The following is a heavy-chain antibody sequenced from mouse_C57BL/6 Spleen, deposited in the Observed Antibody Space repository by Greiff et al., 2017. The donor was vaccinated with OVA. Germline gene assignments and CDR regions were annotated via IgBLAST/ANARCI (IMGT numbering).Heavy chain of an antibody. V-gene: IGHV2-9-1*01. D-gene: IGHD2-2*01. CDR1: GFSLTSYA. CDR3: ARGGYDGDYYAMDY. CDR2: IWTGGGT. Sequence: VQLQQSGPGLVAPSQSLSITCTVSGFSLTSYAISWVRQPPGKGLEWLGVIWTGGGTNYNSALKSRLSISKDNSKSQVFLKMNSLQTDDTARYYCARGGYDGDYYAMDYWGQGTSVTVSS. J-gene: IGHJ4*01.